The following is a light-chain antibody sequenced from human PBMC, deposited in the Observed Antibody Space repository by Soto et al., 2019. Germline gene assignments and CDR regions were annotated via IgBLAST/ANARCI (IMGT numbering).Light chain of an antibody. CDR1: ESVSSY. J-gene: IGKJ5*01. V-gene: IGKV3-11*01. CDR2: DAS. CDR3: QQRSNWPIT. Sequence: VMTQSPATLSVSPGDRATLSCRASESVSSYLAWYQQKPGQAPRLLIYDASNRATGIPARFSGSGSGTDFTLTISSLEPEDFAVYYCQQRSNWPITFGQGTQLEIK.